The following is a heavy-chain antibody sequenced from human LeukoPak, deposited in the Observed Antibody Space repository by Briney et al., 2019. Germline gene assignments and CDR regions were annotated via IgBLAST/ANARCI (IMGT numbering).Heavy chain of an antibody. V-gene: IGHV4-39*01. D-gene: IGHD6-13*01. CDR1: GGSISSSSYY. CDR3: ARGVAAAGQYYFDY. J-gene: IGHJ4*02. Sequence: PSETLSLTCTVSGGSISSSSYYWGWIRQPPGKGLEWIASIYYSGSTYYSPSLKSRVTISVGTSKNQFSLKLSSVTAADTAVYYCARGVAAAGQYYFDYWGQGTLVTVSS. CDR2: IYYSGST.